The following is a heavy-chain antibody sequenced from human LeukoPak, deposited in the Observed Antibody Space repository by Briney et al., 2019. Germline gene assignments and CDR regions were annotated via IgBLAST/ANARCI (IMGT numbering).Heavy chain of an antibody. CDR1: GFTFSSYE. CDR2: ISSSGSTI. Sequence: TGGSLRLSCAASGFTFSSYEMNWVRQAPGKGLEWVSYISSSGSTIYYADSVKGRFTISRDNSNNTLYLQMHSLRAEDTAVYYCAKMRRYLDWLFTEWGQGTLVTVSS. CDR3: AKMRRYLDWLFTE. J-gene: IGHJ4*02. V-gene: IGHV3-48*03. D-gene: IGHD3-9*01.